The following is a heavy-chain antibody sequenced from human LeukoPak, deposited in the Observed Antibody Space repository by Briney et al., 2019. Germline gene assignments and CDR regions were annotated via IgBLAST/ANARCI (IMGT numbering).Heavy chain of an antibody. D-gene: IGHD6-13*01. V-gene: IGHV1-2*02. CDR2: INPNSGGT. CDR3: APSSSYSGTWYFDY. J-gene: IGHJ4*02. CDR1: GYTFTGYY. Sequence: ASVKVSCKTSGYTFTGYYMHWVRQAPGQGLEWMGWINPNSGGTYYAQKFQDRVTMTRDTSISTAYMELSRLRSDDTAVYYCAPSSSYSGTWYFDYWGQGTLVTVSS.